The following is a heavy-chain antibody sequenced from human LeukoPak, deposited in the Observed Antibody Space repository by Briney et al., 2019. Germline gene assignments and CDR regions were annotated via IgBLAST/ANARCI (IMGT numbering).Heavy chain of an antibody. CDR2: IIPIFGTA. D-gene: IGHD3-3*01. CDR3: ARAGWSGYYLDY. V-gene: IGHV1-69*01. Sequence: ASVKASCKASGGTFSSYAISWVRQAPGQGLEWMGGIIPIFGTANYAQKFQGRVTITADESTSTAYMELSSLRSEDTAVYYCARAGWSGYYLDYWGQGTLVTVSS. CDR1: GGTFSSYA. J-gene: IGHJ4*02.